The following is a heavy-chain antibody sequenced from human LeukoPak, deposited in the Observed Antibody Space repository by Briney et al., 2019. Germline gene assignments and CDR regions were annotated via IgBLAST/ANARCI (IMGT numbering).Heavy chain of an antibody. D-gene: IGHD1-7*01. CDR3: ARVTDWNYAFDY. J-gene: IGHJ4*02. Sequence: SETLSLTCAVSGGSISSGGYSWSWIRQPPGKGLEWIGYIHHSGSTYYNPSLKSRVTISVDTSKNQFSLKLSSVTAADTAVYYCARVTDWNYAFDYWGQGTLVTVSS. CDR2: IHHSGST. V-gene: IGHV4-30-2*01. CDR1: GGSISSGGYS.